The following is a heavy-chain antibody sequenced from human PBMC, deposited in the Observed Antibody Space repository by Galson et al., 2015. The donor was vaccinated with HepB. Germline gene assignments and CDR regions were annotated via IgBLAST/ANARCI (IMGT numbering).Heavy chain of an antibody. D-gene: IGHD6-19*01. CDR3: ARSWGLFSLDGIAVAGTGENYYYGMDV. CDR1: GYTFTGYY. Sequence: SVKVSCKASGYTFTGYYMHWVRQAPGQGLEWMGWINPNSGGTNYAQKFQGWVTMTRDTSISTAYMELSRLRSDDTAVYYCARSWGLFSLDGIAVAGTGENYYYGMDVWGQGTTVTVSS. CDR2: INPNSGGT. J-gene: IGHJ6*02. V-gene: IGHV1-2*04.